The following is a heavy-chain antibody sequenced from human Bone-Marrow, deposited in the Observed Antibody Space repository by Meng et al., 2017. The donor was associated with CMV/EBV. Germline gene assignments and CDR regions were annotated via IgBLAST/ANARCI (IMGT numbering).Heavy chain of an antibody. Sequence: GESLKISCAASGFSLSDRGMHWVRQAPGKGLEWVAHISFNEKNKWYTHYVKGRFTISRDNSKNSLYLQMNSLRAEDTAVYYCAKPPRSGNRGYYYGMDVWGQGTTVTVSS. CDR1: GFSLSDRG. J-gene: IGHJ6*02. V-gene: IGHV3-33*05. D-gene: IGHD3-3*01. CDR2: ISFNEKNK. CDR3: AKPPRSGNRGYYYGMDV.